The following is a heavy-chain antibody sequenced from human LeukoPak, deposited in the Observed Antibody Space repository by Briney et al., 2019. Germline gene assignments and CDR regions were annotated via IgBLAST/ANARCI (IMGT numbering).Heavy chain of an antibody. Sequence: QSGGSLRLSCAASGFTFSSYAMHWVRQAPGKGLEWVALIPYDGSNKYYADSVKGRFTVSRDNSKNTLYLQMNSLRAEDTAVYYCARGGGYCSGGSCYRWAFDIWGQGTMVTVSS. V-gene: IGHV3-30*04. CDR1: GFTFSSYA. D-gene: IGHD2-15*01. J-gene: IGHJ3*02. CDR3: ARGGGYCSGGSCYRWAFDI. CDR2: IPYDGSNK.